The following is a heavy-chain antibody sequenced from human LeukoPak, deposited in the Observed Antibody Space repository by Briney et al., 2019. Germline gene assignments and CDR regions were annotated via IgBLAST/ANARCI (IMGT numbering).Heavy chain of an antibody. V-gene: IGHV1-69*01. CDR1: GGTFSSYA. J-gene: IGHJ4*02. CDR3: ARGGAVEMAKFDY. D-gene: IGHD5-24*01. CDR2: IIPIFGTA. Sequence: GSSVKVSCKASGGTFSSYAISWARQAPGQGLEWMGGIIPIFGTANYAQKFQGRVTITADESTSTAYMELSSLRSGDTAVYYCARGGAVEMAKFDYWGQGTLVTVSS.